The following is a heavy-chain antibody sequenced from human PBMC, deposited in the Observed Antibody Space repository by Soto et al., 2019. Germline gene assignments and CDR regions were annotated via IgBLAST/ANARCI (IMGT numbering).Heavy chain of an antibody. CDR2: ISGSGAST. CDR1: GVTLNKYA. CDR3: SRSLNS. V-gene: IGHV3-21*06. Sequence: GGSLRLWYVASGVTLNKYALAWFRQAPGKGLEWVSAISGSGASTYDADSVKGRFTISRDNAKNSLYLQMSSLTAEDSALYYCSRSLNSWGQGTLVTVSS. J-gene: IGHJ4*02.